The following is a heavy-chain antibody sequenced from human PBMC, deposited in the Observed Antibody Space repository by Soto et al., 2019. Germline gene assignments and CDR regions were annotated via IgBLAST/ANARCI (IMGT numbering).Heavy chain of an antibody. CDR1: GGSISSGGYY. Sequence: PSETLSLTCTVSGGSISSGGYYWSWIRQHPGKGLEWIGYIYYSGSTYYNPSLKSRVTISVDTSKNQFSLKLSSVTAADTAVYYCARGSFTIFGFVIYPRNNWFDPWAQGTLVTVSS. J-gene: IGHJ5*02. V-gene: IGHV4-31*03. D-gene: IGHD3-3*01. CDR2: IYYSGST. CDR3: ARGSFTIFGFVIYPRNNWFDP.